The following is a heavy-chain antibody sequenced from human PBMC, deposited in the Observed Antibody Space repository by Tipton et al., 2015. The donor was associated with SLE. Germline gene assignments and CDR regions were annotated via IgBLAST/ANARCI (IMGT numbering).Heavy chain of an antibody. V-gene: IGHV4-34*01. Sequence: TLSLTCAVYGGSFSGYYWSWIRQSPGKGLEWIGEINHSGSTNYNPSLKSRLTISVDTSKNQFSLKLSSVTAADTAVYYCARGYRPLDYWGQGTLVTVSS. D-gene: IGHD5-18*01. J-gene: IGHJ4*02. CDR1: GGSFSGYY. CDR2: INHSGST. CDR3: ARGYRPLDY.